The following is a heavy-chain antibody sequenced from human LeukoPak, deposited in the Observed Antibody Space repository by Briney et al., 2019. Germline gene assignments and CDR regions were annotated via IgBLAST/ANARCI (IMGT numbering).Heavy chain of an antibody. D-gene: IGHD3-3*01. J-gene: IGHJ4*01. CDR1: GFTFSDYY. CDR3: ARDNYDFWSGYRYYFDY. V-gene: IGHV3-11*04. CDR2: ISSSGSTI. Sequence: GGSLRLSCAASGFTFSDYYMSWIRQAPGKGLEWVSYISSSGSTIYYADSVKGRFTISRDNAKTSLYLQMNSLRAEDTAVYYCARDNYDFWSGYRYYFDYWGQGTLVTVSS.